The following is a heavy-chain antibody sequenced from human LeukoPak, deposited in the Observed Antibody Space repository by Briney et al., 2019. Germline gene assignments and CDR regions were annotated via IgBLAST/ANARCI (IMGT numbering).Heavy chain of an antibody. D-gene: IGHD3-10*01. CDR3: ARFLYYYGSGSPSYYFDY. J-gene: IGHJ4*02. CDR1: GFTFSSYW. V-gene: IGHV4-39*01. CDR2: IYYSGNT. Sequence: PGGSLRLSCAASGFTFSSYWMTWVRQPPGKGLEWIGSIYYSGNTYYNPSLKSRVTISVDTSRNQFSLKLTSVTAADTAVYYCARFLYYYGSGSPSYYFDYWGQGTLVTVSS.